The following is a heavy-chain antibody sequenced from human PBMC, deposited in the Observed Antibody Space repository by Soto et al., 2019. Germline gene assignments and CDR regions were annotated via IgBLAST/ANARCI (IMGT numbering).Heavy chain of an antibody. J-gene: IGHJ5*02. V-gene: IGHV1-69*01. D-gene: IGHD3-10*01. CDR1: GSTFSSYA. CDR3: VRVSSMVRGVIDNWFDP. Sequence: QVQLVQSGAEVKKPGSSVKVSCKASGSTFSSYAIHWVRQAPGQGLEWMGGIIPMYGPAKYSQKFQGRVTITADESTTTAYMDLSSLRSDDTAVYYCVRVSSMVRGVIDNWFDPWGQGTLVTVSS. CDR2: IIPMYGPA.